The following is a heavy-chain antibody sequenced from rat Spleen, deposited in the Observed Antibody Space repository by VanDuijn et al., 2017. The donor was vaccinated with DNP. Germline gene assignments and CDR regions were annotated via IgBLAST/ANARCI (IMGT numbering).Heavy chain of an antibody. CDR1: GFTFSNYG. V-gene: IGHV5S10*01. D-gene: IGHD1-6*01. CDR3: ATEDYGYPFAY. CDR2: IIYDGSGT. J-gene: IGHJ2*01. Sequence: EVQLVESGGGLVQPGRSLKLSCAASGFTFSNYGMAWVRQAPTKGLEWVATIIYDGSGTYHRDSVKGRFTISRDNAKSTLYLQMDSLRSEDTATYYCATEDYGYPFAYWGQGVMVTVSS.